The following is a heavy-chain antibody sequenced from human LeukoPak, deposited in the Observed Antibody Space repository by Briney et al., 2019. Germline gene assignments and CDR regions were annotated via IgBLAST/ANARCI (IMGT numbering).Heavy chain of an antibody. V-gene: IGHV3-11*04. J-gene: IGHJ4*02. CDR1: GFRFSDYY. CDR2: IVSSGDTT. Sequence: KPGGSLRLACEASGFRFSDYYMTWIRQAPGVGLEWISYIVSSGDTTYYADSVKGRFTISRDNAKNSLYLQMNSLRAEDTAVYYCARDCGGDCYSSDYWGQGTLVTVSS. CDR3: ARDCGGDCYSSDY. D-gene: IGHD2-21*02.